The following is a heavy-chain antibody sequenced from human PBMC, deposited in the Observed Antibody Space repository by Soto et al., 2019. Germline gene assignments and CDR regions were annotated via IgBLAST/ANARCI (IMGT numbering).Heavy chain of an antibody. J-gene: IGHJ4*02. V-gene: IGHV4-30-4*01. CDR2: IYYSGST. CDR3: ARVIIGGNPYYFDY. D-gene: IGHD2-15*01. Sequence: PSETLSLTCTVSGGSISSGGYYRSWIRQPPGRGLEWIGYIYYSGSTYYNPSLKSRVTISVDTSKNQFSLKLSSVTAADTAVYYCARVIIGGNPYYFDYWGQGTLVTVSS. CDR1: GGSISSGGYY.